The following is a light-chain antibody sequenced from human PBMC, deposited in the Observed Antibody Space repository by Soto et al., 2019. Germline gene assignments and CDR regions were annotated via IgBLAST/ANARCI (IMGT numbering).Light chain of an antibody. V-gene: IGKV3-20*01. J-gene: IGKJ3*01. Sequence: EFVMTQSPSTLSLSPGERAALSCRASQSVNDNYLAWYQQKPGQTPRLIIYGASSRATGFPARFSGSGSGTDFTLTISRLEPEDFAVYYCHQYGSAPFTFGPGTKVDIK. CDR1: QSVNDNY. CDR2: GAS. CDR3: HQYGSAPFT.